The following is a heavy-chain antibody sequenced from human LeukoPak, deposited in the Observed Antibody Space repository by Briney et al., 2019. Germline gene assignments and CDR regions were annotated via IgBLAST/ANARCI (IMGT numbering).Heavy chain of an antibody. Sequence: GGSLRLSCAASGFTFSSYAMHWVRQAPGKGLEWVAVISYDGSNKYYADSVKGRFTISRDNSKSTLYLQMNSLRAEDTAVYYCARDTGYYGSRSAFDIWGQGTMVTVSS. CDR1: GFTFSSYA. CDR2: ISYDGSNK. V-gene: IGHV3-30*04. CDR3: ARDTGYYGSRSAFDI. J-gene: IGHJ3*02. D-gene: IGHD3-10*01.